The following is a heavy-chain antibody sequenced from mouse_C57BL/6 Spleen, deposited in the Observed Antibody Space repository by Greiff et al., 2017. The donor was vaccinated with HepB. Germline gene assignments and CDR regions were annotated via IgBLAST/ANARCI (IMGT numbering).Heavy chain of an antibody. CDR2: IYPSDSET. CDR3: ARSDGSSFPYFDY. Sequence: QVQLQQPGAELVRPGSSVKLSCKASGYTFTSYWMDWVKQRPGQGLEWIGNIYPSDSETHYNQKFKDKATLTVDKSSSTAYMQLSSLTSEDSAVYYCARSDGSSFPYFDYWGQGTTLTVSS. V-gene: IGHV1-61*01. J-gene: IGHJ2*01. D-gene: IGHD1-1*01. CDR1: GYTFTSYW.